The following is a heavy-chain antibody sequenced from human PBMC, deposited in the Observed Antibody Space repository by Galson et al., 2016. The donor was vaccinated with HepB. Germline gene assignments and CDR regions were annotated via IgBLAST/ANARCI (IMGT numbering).Heavy chain of an antibody. CDR1: GFTFSSYS. CDR3: LKSGYCGITDCFHAFDI. CDR2: TSNDGRRR. Sequence: SLRLSCAASGFTFSSYSMHWVRQAPGKGLEYISTTSNDGRRRYFVDSVRGRFTISRDNSKHTVYLKMSSLRPEDSATYYCLKSGYCGITDCFHAFDIWGQGTMVTVSS. D-gene: IGHD2-2*01. J-gene: IGHJ3*02. V-gene: IGHV3-64D*08.